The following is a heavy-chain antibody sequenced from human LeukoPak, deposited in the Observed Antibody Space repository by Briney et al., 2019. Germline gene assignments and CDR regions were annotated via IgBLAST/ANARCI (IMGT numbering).Heavy chain of an antibody. CDR3: ARGDWGYVLGWYFDL. D-gene: IGHD7-27*01. V-gene: IGHV4-59*01. CDR2: IYYSGST. CDR1: GGSISSYY. Sequence: SETLSLTCTVSGGSISSYYWSWIRQPPGKGLEWIGYIYYSGSTNYNPSLKSRVTISVDTSKNQFSLKLSSVTAADTAVYYCARGDWGYVLGWYFDLWGRGTLVTVSS. J-gene: IGHJ2*01.